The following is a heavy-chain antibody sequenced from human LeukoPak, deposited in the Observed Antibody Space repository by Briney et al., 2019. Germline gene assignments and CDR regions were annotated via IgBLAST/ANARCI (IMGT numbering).Heavy chain of an antibody. J-gene: IGHJ6*03. CDR3: ARDVRVRGVVGYFYQYMDV. CDR1: GDSISSGGYY. Sequence: SETLSLTCKVSGDSISSGGYYWGWIRQPPGKGLQWVARIYYSGGTFYNPSLKSRVTISVDTSKNQFSLRLNSMTAADTAVYYCARDVRVRGVVGYFYQYMDVWGKGTTVTVSS. CDR2: IYYSGGT. D-gene: IGHD3-10*01. V-gene: IGHV4-39*07.